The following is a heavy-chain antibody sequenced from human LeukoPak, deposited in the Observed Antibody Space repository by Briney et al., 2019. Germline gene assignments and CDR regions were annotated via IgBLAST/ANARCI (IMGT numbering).Heavy chain of an antibody. V-gene: IGHV1-2*02. D-gene: IGHD6-19*01. CDR3: ASDFYGHSTGWIPFQH. Sequence: ASVTVSCKSSGYTFTTYYMHWVRQAPAQGLEWMGLINPNSGGTNYAQQFQGRVTMSRDTSISTAYMELSRLRSDDTAVYYCASDFYGHSTGWIPFQHWGQGTLVTVSS. CDR2: INPNSGGT. CDR1: GYTFTTYY. J-gene: IGHJ1*01.